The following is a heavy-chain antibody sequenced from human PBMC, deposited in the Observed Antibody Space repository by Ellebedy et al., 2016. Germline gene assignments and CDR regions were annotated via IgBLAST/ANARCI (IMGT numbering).Heavy chain of an antibody. V-gene: IGHV3-23*01. CDR3: RQGHYFDQ. J-gene: IGHJ4*02. CDR2: ISGAGYTT. Sequence: ETLSLXXATSGFSFSNYFMTWIRRAPGKGLEWVATISGAGYTTFFADSVKGRFTISRDNSKNTLYLQMNNLRVDDTALYYCRQGHYFDQWGQGALVTVSS. CDR1: GFSFSNYF.